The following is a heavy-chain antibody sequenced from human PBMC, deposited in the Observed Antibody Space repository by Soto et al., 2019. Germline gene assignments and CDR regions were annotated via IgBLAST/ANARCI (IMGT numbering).Heavy chain of an antibody. V-gene: IGHV3-74*01. Sequence: EAQLVESGGGLVQPGGSLRLSCVGTGFRFSIYWMNWVRQAPGKGLVWVSRVNSDGITTTYADSVRGRFTVSRDNANNTLYLEMNSLRAEDTAVYYCTRDDYSSVAYYGMDVWGQGTTVTVSS. CDR2: VNSDGITT. CDR3: TRDDYSSVAYYGMDV. D-gene: IGHD6-25*01. J-gene: IGHJ6*02. CDR1: GFRFSIYW.